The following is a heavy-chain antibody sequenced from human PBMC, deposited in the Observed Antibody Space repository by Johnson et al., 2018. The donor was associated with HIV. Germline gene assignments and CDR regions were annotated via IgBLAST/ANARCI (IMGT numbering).Heavy chain of an antibody. V-gene: IGHV3-30*03. Sequence: LLVESGGGLVKPGGSLRLSCAASGFTFSDYYMSWIRQAPGKGLEWVAVISYDGSNKYFADSVKGRFTISRDNSKNTLYLQMSSLRAEDTAVYYCARGGIIHDAFDIWGQGTMVTVSS. CDR1: GFTFSDYY. J-gene: IGHJ3*02. CDR3: ARGGIIHDAFDI. CDR2: ISYDGSNK. D-gene: IGHD1-1*01.